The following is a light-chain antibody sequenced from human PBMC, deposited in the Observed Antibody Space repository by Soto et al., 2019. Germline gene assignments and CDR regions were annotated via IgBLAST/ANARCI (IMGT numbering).Light chain of an antibody. V-gene: IGKV3-15*01. CDR2: GAS. CDR1: QSVSSK. J-gene: IGKJ1*01. Sequence: EIVLTQSPGTLDVSPGEEPTLSCRASQSVSSKLAWYQQKPGQAPRLLFYGASTGATGIPARFSGSGSETEFTLSISSLQSEDFAVYYCQQYNNWPGTFGQGTKVE. CDR3: QQYNNWPGT.